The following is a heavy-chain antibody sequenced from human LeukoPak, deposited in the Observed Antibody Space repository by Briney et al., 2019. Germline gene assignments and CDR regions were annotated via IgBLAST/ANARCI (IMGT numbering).Heavy chain of an antibody. CDR3: AKVATIFSPADV. D-gene: IGHD3-9*01. Sequence: ASVKVSCKASGYTYTGYYMHWVRQAPGQGLEWMGWINPNSGGTNYAQKFQGRGTMTRDTSISTAYMELSRLRSDDTAVYYCAKVATIFSPADVWGQGTTVTVSS. J-gene: IGHJ6*02. CDR1: GYTYTGYY. V-gene: IGHV1-2*02. CDR2: INPNSGGT.